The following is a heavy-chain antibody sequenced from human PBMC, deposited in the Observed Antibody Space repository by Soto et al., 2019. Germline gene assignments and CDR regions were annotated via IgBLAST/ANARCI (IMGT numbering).Heavy chain of an antibody. CDR2: ISGYNGDT. D-gene: IGHD6-13*01. CDR3: ARGGSSWSAEYYQH. V-gene: IGHV1-18*04. CDR1: GYTFTNYG. Sequence: QVQIVQSGAEVKKPGASVKVSCKASGYTFTNYGINWVRQAPGQGPEWMGWISGYNGDTKYSQTPQGRVTMTTDTSTSTAYMELRSLRSDDTAVYYCARGGSSWSAEYYQHWGQGTLVIVSS. J-gene: IGHJ1*01.